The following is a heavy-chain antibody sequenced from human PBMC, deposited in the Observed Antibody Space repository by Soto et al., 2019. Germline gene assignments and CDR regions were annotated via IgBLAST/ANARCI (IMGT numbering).Heavy chain of an antibody. V-gene: IGHV4-4*02. D-gene: IGHD3-9*01. CDR3: ARRDWSGSTSHFYFDY. Sequence: SETLSLTCAVSGGSIISSNWWNWVRQPPGQGLEWIGEIYHSVSTYYKPSLKSRVAMSVDTSKNQFSLKLTSATAADTAVYYCARRDWSGSTSHFYFDYWGQGVLVTVSS. CDR2: IYHSVST. J-gene: IGHJ4*02. CDR1: GGSIISSNW.